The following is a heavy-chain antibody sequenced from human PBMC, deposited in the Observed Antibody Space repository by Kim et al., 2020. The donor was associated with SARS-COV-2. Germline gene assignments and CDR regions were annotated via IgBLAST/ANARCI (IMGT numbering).Heavy chain of an antibody. D-gene: IGHD6-6*01. J-gene: IGHJ3*02. CDR3: ARQIKYDTSSSGTFDM. Sequence: GESLKISCKASGYKFIGYWIGWVRQVPGKDLEWMGIVYPGDSDTKYNPSFQGNVTISVDKSISTAYLQWSSLQASDSAIYFCARQIKYDTSSSGTFDMWGQGTMVTVSS. CDR1: GYKFIGYW. V-gene: IGHV5-51*01. CDR2: VYPGDSDT.